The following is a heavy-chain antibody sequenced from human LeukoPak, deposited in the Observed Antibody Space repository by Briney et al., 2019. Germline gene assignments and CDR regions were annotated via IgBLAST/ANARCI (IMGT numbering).Heavy chain of an antibody. V-gene: IGHV4-4*07. J-gene: IGHJ4*02. Sequence: SETLSLTCTVSGGSISSYYWSWIRQPAGKGLEWIGRIYTSGSTNYDPSLKSRVTMSVDTSKNQFSLKLSSVTAADTAVYYGAREFTAPTDSSGYLLWGQGTLVTVSS. CDR3: AREFTAPTDSSGYLL. CDR2: IYTSGST. D-gene: IGHD3-22*01. CDR1: GGSISSYY.